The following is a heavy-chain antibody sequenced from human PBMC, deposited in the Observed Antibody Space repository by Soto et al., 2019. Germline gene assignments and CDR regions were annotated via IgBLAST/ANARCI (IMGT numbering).Heavy chain of an antibody. CDR1: GYTFTHFW. Sequence: GESLKISCQTFGYTFTHFWVIWLRQVPGKGLEWMGRIDPSDSSANYSPSFAGHVTFSVDRSLNTAYLQWRNLGASDSAMYYCASPLGRPPADPTTLASPDFDHWGQGTQVTVSS. J-gene: IGHJ4*02. CDR3: ASPLGRPPADPTTLASPDFDH. V-gene: IGHV5-10-1*01. D-gene: IGHD1-1*01. CDR2: IDPSDSSA.